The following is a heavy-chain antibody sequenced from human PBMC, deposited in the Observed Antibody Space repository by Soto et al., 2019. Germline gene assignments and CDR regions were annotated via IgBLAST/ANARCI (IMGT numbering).Heavy chain of an antibody. V-gene: IGHV3-15*07. CDR2: IKSKTDGGTT. CDR3: TTDNGSGSYYIVNYGMDV. J-gene: IGHJ6*02. D-gene: IGHD3-10*01. Sequence: EVQLVESGGGLVKPGGSLRLSCAASGFTFSNAWMNWVRQAPGKGLEWVGRIKSKTDGGTTDYAAPVKGRFTISRDDSKHTLYLQMNSLKTEDTAVYYCTTDNGSGSYYIVNYGMDVWGQGTTVTVSS. CDR1: GFTFSNAW.